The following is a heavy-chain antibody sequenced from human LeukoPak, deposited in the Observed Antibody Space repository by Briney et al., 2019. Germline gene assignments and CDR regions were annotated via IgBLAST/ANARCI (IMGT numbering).Heavy chain of an antibody. CDR3: AKDRGDYYGSGSYFKSGGYFDY. Sequence: PGGSLRLSCAASGFTFSSYAMSWVRQAPGKGLEWVSGISWNSGSIGYADSVKGRFTISRDNAKNSLYLQMNSLRAEDTALYYCAKDRGDYYGSGSYFKSGGYFDYWGQGTLVTVSS. CDR1: GFTFSSYA. CDR2: ISWNSGSI. D-gene: IGHD3-10*01. V-gene: IGHV3-9*01. J-gene: IGHJ4*02.